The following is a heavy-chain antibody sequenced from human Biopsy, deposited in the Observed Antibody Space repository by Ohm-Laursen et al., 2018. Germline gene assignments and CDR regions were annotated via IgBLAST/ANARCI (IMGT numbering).Heavy chain of an antibody. V-gene: IGHV4-4*07. J-gene: IGHJ3*02. CDR3: AGIVLGPTNDAFDI. D-gene: IGHD1-26*01. Sequence: SETLSLTCTVSCDSIRNYYWSWIRQAAGKGLEWIGRIYPGGGTIYNPSLKSRVTMSVDTSKNHFSLNLNSVTAADTAVCYCAGIVLGPTNDAFDIWGQGTMVTVSS. CDR1: CDSIRNYY. CDR2: IYPGGGT.